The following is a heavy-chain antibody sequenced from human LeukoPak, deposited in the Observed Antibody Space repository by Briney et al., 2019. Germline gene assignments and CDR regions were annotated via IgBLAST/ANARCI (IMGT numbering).Heavy chain of an antibody. J-gene: IGHJ3*02. V-gene: IGHV4-39*07. CDR1: GGSISSSSYY. CDR2: IYYSGNT. CDR3: ARVYCSSTSCYTKAFDI. Sequence: SETPSLTCTVSGGSISSSSYYWGWIRQPPGKGLEWIGSIYYSGNTYYNPSLKSRVTISVDTSKNQFSLKLSSVTAADTAVYYCARVYCSSTSCYTKAFDIWGQGTMVTVSS. D-gene: IGHD2-2*02.